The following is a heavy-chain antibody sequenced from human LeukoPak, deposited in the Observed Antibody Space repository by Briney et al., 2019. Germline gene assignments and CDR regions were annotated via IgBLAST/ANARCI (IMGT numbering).Heavy chain of an antibody. V-gene: IGHV3-23*01. D-gene: IGHD3-16*01. CDR1: GFTFSSYA. CDR3: AADLSNPRMGASYLDS. J-gene: IGHJ4*02. CDR2: ISGSGGST. Sequence: PGGSLRLSCAASGFTFSSYAMSWVRQAPGKGLEWVSAISGSGGSTYYADSVKGRFTTSRDNSKNTVYLQLNSLRAEDTAVYYCAADLSNPRMGASYLDSWGQGTLVTVSS.